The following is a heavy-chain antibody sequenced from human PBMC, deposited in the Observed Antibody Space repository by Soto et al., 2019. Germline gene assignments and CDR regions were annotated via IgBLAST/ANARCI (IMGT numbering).Heavy chain of an antibody. Sequence: SETLSLTCTVSGGSISSSSYYWGWIRQPPGKGLEWIGSIYYSGSTYYNPSLKSRVTISVDTPKNQCSQKLSFVTAADTAVYYCARIGPGGVNYYYYMDVWGKGTTVTVSS. CDR2: IYYSGST. CDR3: ARIGPGGVNYYYYMDV. J-gene: IGHJ6*03. D-gene: IGHD3-16*01. V-gene: IGHV4-39*01. CDR1: GGSISSSSYY.